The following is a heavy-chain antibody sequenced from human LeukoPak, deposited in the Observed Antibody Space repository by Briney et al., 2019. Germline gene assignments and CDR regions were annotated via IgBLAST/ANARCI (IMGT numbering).Heavy chain of an antibody. Sequence: PSETLSLTCTVSGGSISSYYWSWIRQPAGKGLEWIGRIYTSGSTNYNPSLKSRVTMSVDTSKNQFSLKLSSVTAADTAVYYCARVNSHYYDSSGYYIFDYWGQGTLVTVSS. V-gene: IGHV4-4*07. D-gene: IGHD3-22*01. CDR2: IYTSGST. J-gene: IGHJ4*02. CDR1: GGSISSYY. CDR3: ARVNSHYYDSSGYYIFDY.